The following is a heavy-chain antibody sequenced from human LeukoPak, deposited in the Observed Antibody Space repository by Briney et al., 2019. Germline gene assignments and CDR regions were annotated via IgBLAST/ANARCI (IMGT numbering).Heavy chain of an antibody. CDR1: GGSISSYY. J-gene: IGHJ4*02. V-gene: IGHV4-59*06. Sequence: SETLSLTCTVSGGSISSYYWSWIRQHPGKGLEWIGYIYYSGSTYYNPSLKSRVTISVDTSKNQFSLKLSSVTAADTAVYYCAREVYCGGDCPPYYFDYWGQGTLVTVSS. CDR2: IYYSGST. CDR3: AREVYCGGDCPPYYFDY. D-gene: IGHD2-21*02.